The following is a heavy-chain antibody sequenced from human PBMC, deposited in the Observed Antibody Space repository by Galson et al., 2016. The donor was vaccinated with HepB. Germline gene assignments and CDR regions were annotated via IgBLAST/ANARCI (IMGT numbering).Heavy chain of an antibody. D-gene: IGHD3-9*01. CDR1: GYTFASYP. Sequence: SVKVSCKASGYTFASYPMNWVRQAPGQGLEWVGWINTNTGNPTYAQGFTGRFVFSLDTSVSTAYLQISSLKAEDTAVYYCARDRDTRYFDWLLDDAFDIWGQGTMVTVSS. V-gene: IGHV7-4-1*02. J-gene: IGHJ3*02. CDR2: INTNTGNP. CDR3: ARDRDTRYFDWLLDDAFDI.